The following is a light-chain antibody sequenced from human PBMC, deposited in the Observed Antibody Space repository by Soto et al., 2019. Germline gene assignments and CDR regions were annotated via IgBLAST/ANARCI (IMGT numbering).Light chain of an antibody. CDR2: TAS. V-gene: IGKV1-39*01. J-gene: IGKJ4*01. CDR1: QSISGY. Sequence: DIPMTQSPSSLSGSFRDRVIITCRASQSISGYLNWYQQKPGRAPKLLIYTASSLQSGVPSRFSGSGSGTDFTLTISSLQPEDFATYYCQQSYSTPLTFGGGTKVDIK. CDR3: QQSYSTPLT.